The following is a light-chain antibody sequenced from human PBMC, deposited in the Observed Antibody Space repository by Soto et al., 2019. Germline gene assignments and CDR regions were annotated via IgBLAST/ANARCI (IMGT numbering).Light chain of an antibody. V-gene: IGLV2-8*01. CDR3: SSYAGGNNYV. J-gene: IGLJ7*01. CDR2: EVS. Sequence: QSVLTQPPSASGSPGQSVTISCTGTSGDVGGYNYVSWYQQHPGKAPKLMIYEVSQRPSGVPDRFSGSKSGNTASLTVSGLQAEDEADYYCSSYAGGNNYVFGTGTLLTVL. CDR1: SGDVGGYNY.